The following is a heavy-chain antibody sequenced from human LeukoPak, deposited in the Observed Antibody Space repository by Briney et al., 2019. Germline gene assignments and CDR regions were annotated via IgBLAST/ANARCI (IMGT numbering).Heavy chain of an antibody. CDR1: GGSISSYY. CDR3: ARDGEPYGDYVSAFDI. J-gene: IGHJ3*02. CDR2: IYYSGST. D-gene: IGHD4-17*01. V-gene: IGHV4-59*12. Sequence: SETLSLACTVSGGSISSYYWSWIRQPPGKGLEGIGYIYYSGSTNYNPSLKSRVTMSVDTSKNQFSLKLSSVTAADTAVYYCARDGEPYGDYVSAFDIWGQGTMVTVSS.